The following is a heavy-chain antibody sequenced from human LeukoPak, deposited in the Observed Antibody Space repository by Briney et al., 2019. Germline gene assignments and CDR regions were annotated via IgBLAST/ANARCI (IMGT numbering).Heavy chain of an antibody. J-gene: IGHJ3*02. CDR3: AGANGPESPNAFDI. CDR2: ISAYNGNT. CDR1: GYTFTSYG. Sequence: ASVKVSCKASGYTFTSYGISWVRQAPGQGLEWMGWISAYNGNTNYAQKLQGRVTMTTDTSMSTAYMELRSLRSDDTAVYYCAGANGPESPNAFDIWGQGTMVTVSS. V-gene: IGHV1-18*01.